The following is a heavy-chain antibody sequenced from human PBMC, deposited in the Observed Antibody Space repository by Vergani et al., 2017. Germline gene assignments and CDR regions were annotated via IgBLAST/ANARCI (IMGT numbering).Heavy chain of an antibody. V-gene: IGHV5-51*01. CDR1: EYSFGNYW. CDR3: ARHTTYTDS. J-gene: IGHJ4*02. CDR2: IYPADSDT. Sequence: EVELVQSGPEMRKPGESLKISCKGSEYSFGNYWIGWVRQMPGKGLEWMGIIYPADSDTRYSPSFQGQVTSSADKSISTAFLQWDSLKASDTALYYCARHTTYTDSWGQGTLVTVS. D-gene: IGHD1-1*01.